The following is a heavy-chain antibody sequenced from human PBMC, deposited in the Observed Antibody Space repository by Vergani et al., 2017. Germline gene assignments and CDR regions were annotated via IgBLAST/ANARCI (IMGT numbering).Heavy chain of an antibody. CDR1: GYTFTSYG. J-gene: IGHJ3*02. CDR3: ARGDSHNIMITFGGVISQGPFDI. V-gene: IGHV1-18*01. D-gene: IGHD3-16*02. Sequence: QVQLVQSGAEVKKPGASVKVFCKASGYTFTSYGISWVRQATGQGLEWMGWISAYNGNTNYAQKLQGRVTMTTDTSTSTAYMELRSLRSDDTAVYYCARGDSHNIMITFGGVISQGPFDIWGQGTMVTVSS. CDR2: ISAYNGNT.